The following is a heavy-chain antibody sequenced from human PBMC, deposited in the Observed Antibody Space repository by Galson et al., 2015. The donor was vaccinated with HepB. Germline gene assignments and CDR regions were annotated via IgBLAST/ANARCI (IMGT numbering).Heavy chain of an antibody. J-gene: IGHJ6*02. Sequence: SLRLSCAASGFTFSSYGMHWVRQAPGKGLEWVAVIWYDGSNKYYADSVKGRFTISRDNSKNTLYLQMNSLRAEDTAVYYCARDLAPPPDYYGMDVWGQGTTVTVSS. V-gene: IGHV3-33*01. D-gene: IGHD3-16*01. CDR2: IWYDGSNK. CDR3: ARDLAPPPDYYGMDV. CDR1: GFTFSSYG.